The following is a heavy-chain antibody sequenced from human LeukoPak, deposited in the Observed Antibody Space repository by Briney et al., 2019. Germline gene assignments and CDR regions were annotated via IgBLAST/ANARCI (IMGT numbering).Heavy chain of an antibody. J-gene: IGHJ6*02. V-gene: IGHV1-18*01. CDR3: ARGERSGSSDYYYGMDV. D-gene: IGHD3-10*01. Sequence: ASVKVSCKASGYTFTSYGISWVRQAPGQGLEWIGWISAYNGNTNYAQKLQGRVTMTTDTSTSTAYMELRSLRSDDTAVYYCARGERSGSSDYYYGMDVWGQGTTVTVSS. CDR1: GYTFTSYG. CDR2: ISAYNGNT.